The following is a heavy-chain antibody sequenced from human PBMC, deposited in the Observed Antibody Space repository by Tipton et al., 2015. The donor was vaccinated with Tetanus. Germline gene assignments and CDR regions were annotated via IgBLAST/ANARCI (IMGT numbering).Heavy chain of an antibody. J-gene: IGHJ4*02. CDR3: TSGNTFDY. D-gene: IGHD1/OR15-1a*01. CDR2: ISEDGTM. CDR1: GFTFRGYE. Sequence: SLRLSCAASGFTFRGYEVHWVRQAPGKGLDWVALISEDGTMFYADSVKGRFAISRDNAKSSLFLQMDSLRAEDTALYYCTSGNTFDYWGQGTLVTVSS. V-gene: IGHV3-30*09.